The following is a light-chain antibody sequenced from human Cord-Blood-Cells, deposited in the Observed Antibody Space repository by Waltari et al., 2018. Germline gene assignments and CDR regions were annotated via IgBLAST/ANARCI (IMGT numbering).Light chain of an antibody. Sequence: QSALTQPASVSGSPGQSITISCTGTSSDVGGYNYVSWYQHHPGKAPNLMIYDVSNRPSGVSNRFSGSKSGNTASLTISGLQAEDEADYYCSSYTSSSTVFGGGTKLTVL. CDR3: SSYTSSSTV. CDR2: DVS. J-gene: IGLJ3*02. V-gene: IGLV2-14*03. CDR1: SSDVGGYNY.